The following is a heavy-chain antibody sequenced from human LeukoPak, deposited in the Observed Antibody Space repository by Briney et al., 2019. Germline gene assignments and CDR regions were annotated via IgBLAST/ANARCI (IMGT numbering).Heavy chain of an antibody. CDR3: ARGYYGSGSYAYNWFDP. D-gene: IGHD3-10*01. J-gene: IGHJ5*02. CDR2: INHSGST. Sequence: GSLRLSCAASGFSFSSYWMSWVRQAPVKGLEWIGEINHSGSTNYNPSLKSRVTISVDTSKNQFSLKLSSVTAADTAVYYCARGYYGSGSYAYNWFDPWGQGTLVTVSS. CDR1: GFSFSSYW. V-gene: IGHV4-34*01.